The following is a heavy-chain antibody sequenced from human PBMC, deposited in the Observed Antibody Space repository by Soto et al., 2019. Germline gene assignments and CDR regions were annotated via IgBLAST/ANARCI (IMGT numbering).Heavy chain of an antibody. CDR3: ARGLGYCSSTSCSEAFDI. CDR2: MSPNSGNT. V-gene: IGHV1-8*02. J-gene: IGHJ3*02. CDR1: GYTFTAYY. Sequence: ASVKVSCKASGYTFTAYYIHWVRQAPGQGLEWMGWMSPNSGNTGYAQKFQGRVTMTRNTSISTAYMELSSLRSEDTAVYYCARGLGYCSSTSCSEAFDIWGQGTMVTVSS. D-gene: IGHD2-2*01.